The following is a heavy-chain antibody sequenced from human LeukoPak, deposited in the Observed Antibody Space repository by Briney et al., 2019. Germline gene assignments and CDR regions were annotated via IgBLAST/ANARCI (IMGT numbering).Heavy chain of an antibody. J-gene: IGHJ5*02. Sequence: PSETLSLTCTVSGYFISSGYYWGWIRPPPGKGLQWIGNIYHSGSTYYNPSLKGRVTISVDTSKNQFSLKLTSMTAADTAVYYCATGVTAIPWFDPWGQGTLVTVSS. CDR1: GYFISSGYY. D-gene: IGHD2-21*02. CDR2: IYHSGST. V-gene: IGHV4-38-2*02. CDR3: ATGVTAIPWFDP.